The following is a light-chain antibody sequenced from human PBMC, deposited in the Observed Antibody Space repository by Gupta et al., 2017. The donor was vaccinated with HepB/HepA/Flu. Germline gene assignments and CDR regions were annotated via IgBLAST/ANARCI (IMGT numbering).Light chain of an antibody. CDR3: AAWEDSLSGLVV. CDR1: SANIGSNY. V-gene: IGLV1-47*01. Sequence: QSVLTQPPSASGTPGPRVTISCSGSSANIGSNYVYWYQQLPGTAPKRLIYRNTQRPSGVPERLSGSKSGTSASRASSGLRSEDEADYYCAAWEDSLSGLVVFGGGTKLTVL. CDR2: RNT. J-gene: IGLJ2*01.